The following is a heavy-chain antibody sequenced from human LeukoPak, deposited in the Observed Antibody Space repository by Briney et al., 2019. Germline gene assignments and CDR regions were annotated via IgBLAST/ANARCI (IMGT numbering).Heavy chain of an antibody. D-gene: IGHD2-2*01. J-gene: IGHJ4*02. CDR2: IRYDGSNK. Sequence: GGSLRLSCAASGFTFSSYGMHWVRQAPGKGLEWVAFIRYDGSNKYYADSAKGRFTISRDNSRNTLSLQMNSLRAEDTAVYYCAKDSQDTVVVPAGIDYWGQGTLVTVSS. CDR3: AKDSQDTVVVPAGIDY. V-gene: IGHV3-30*02. CDR1: GFTFSSYG.